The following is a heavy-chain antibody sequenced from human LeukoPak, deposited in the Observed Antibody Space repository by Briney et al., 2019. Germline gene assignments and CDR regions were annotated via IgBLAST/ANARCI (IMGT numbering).Heavy chain of an antibody. V-gene: IGHV5-51*01. CDR3: ARPGANYYGSGSYYAFDY. J-gene: IGHJ4*02. CDR1: GYSFTSYW. Sequence: GESLKISCKGSGYSFTSYWIGWVRQMPGKGLEWMGIIYPGDSDTRYSPSFQGQVTISADKSISTAYLQWSSLKASDTAMYYCARPGANYYGSGSYYAFDYWGQGTLVTVSS. CDR2: IYPGDSDT. D-gene: IGHD3-10*01.